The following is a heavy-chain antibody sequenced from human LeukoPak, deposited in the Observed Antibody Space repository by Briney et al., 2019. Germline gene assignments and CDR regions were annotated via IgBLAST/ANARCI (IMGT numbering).Heavy chain of an antibody. CDR2: IYGGGST. V-gene: IGHV3-53*01. Sequence: GGSLRLSCAASGFTVSSKYMNWVRQAPGKGPEWVSLIYGGGSTYYADSVKGRFTISRDNSKNTLYLQMNSLRAEDTAVYYCARGYTSGWYDYWGQGTLVTVSS. J-gene: IGHJ4*02. CDR1: GFTVSSKY. D-gene: IGHD6-19*01. CDR3: ARGYTSGWYDY.